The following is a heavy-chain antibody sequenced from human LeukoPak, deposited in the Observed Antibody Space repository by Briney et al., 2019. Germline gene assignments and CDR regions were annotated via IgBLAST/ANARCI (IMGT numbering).Heavy chain of an antibody. Sequence: SETLSFTCTVSGVTISSSSYYWRWLRQPPGKGREWIASIDYSGSTYYHPCINSRVTISVDTSKNQFSLKLSSVTAADTAVYYCARGALGDILTGDHPRPEWYFYYCGQGTLVTVSS. CDR1: GVTISSSSYY. J-gene: IGHJ4*02. CDR2: IDYSGST. D-gene: IGHD3-9*01. V-gene: IGHV4-39*07. CDR3: ARGALGDILTGDHPRPEWYFYY.